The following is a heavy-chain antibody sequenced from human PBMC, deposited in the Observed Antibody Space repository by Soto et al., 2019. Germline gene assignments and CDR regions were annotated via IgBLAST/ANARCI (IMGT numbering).Heavy chain of an antibody. D-gene: IGHD1-26*01. V-gene: IGHV1-18*01. CDR2: ISANNGNT. CDR1: GYTITSYG. Sequence: QVQLVQSGTEVKKHGASVKVSCKASGYTITSYGSRWVRQAPEQGLEWMGWISANNGNTNYVQKRQGRVTMTTDTSTSTAYMELRSLRSDDTAVYYCARDRGSYALDYWGQGTLVTVSS. CDR3: ARDRGSYALDY. J-gene: IGHJ4*02.